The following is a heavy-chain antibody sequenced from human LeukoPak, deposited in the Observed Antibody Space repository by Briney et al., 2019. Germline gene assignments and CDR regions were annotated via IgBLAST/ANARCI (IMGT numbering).Heavy chain of an antibody. CDR3: AKDVPAAMHFDY. D-gene: IGHD2-2*01. J-gene: IGHJ4*02. CDR1: GFTFGDYA. CDR2: ISGSGGST. Sequence: PGGSLRLSCTASGFTFGDYAMNWFRQAPGKGLEWVSAISGSGGSTYYADSVKGRFTISRDNSKNTLYLQMNSLRAEDTAVYYCAKDVPAAMHFDYWGQGTLVTVSS. V-gene: IGHV3-23*01.